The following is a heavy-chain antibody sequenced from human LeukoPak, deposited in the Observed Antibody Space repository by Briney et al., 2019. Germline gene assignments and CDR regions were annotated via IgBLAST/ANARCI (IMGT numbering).Heavy chain of an antibody. D-gene: IGHD3-10*01. J-gene: IGHJ4*02. CDR3: VTYGLMTLFRGIRYFDH. Sequence: GGSLRLSCAATGFTFSNFAMHWVRQAPGKGLEWVGRIKSKYDGVTIQYGTPVKGRFTISRDDSKNTLYLQMNSLRNEDTAVYYCVTYGLMTLFRGIRYFDHWGQGTLVTVSS. CDR1: GFTFSNFA. V-gene: IGHV3-15*06. CDR2: IKSKYDGVTI.